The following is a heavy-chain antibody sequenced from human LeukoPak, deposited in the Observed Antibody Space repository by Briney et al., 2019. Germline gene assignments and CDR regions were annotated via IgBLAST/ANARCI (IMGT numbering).Heavy chain of an antibody. CDR2: IHSGGYT. J-gene: IGHJ4*02. CDR3: AKTGNPATGDY. D-gene: IGHD1-1*01. V-gene: IGHV3-53*01. CDR1: GFTVSSNY. Sequence: GGPLRLSCAASGFTVSSNYMSWVRQAPGKGLEWVSVIHSGGYTYYADSVKGRFTISRDSSKNTLYLQMNSLRAEDTAVYYCAKTGNPATGDYWGQGTLVTVSS.